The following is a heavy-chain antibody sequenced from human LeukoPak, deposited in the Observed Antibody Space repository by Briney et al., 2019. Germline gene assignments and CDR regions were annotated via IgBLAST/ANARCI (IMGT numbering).Heavy chain of an antibody. CDR3: ARYDYQSDAFDI. CDR1: GYTFTNYC. Sequence: GESLKISCKGSGYTFTNYCISWVRQMPGKGLEWMGRIDPSDSYTNYSPSFQGHVTISADKSISTAYLQWSSLKASDTAIYYCARYDYQSDAFDIWGQGTMVTVFS. D-gene: IGHD4/OR15-4a*01. J-gene: IGHJ3*02. CDR2: IDPSDSYT. V-gene: IGHV5-10-1*01.